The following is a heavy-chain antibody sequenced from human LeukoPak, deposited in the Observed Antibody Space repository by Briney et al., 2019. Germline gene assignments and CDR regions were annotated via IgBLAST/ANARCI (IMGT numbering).Heavy chain of an antibody. CDR1: GYTFTSYD. D-gene: IGHD2-8*01. Sequence: ASVRVSCKASGYTFTSYDINWVRQASGQGLEWMGWMNPNSGNTGYAQKFQGRVTMTRNTSITTAYLELSSLSSDDTAVYYYARGVTSNGPAGDWGQRALVTASS. J-gene: IGHJ4*02. V-gene: IGHV1-8*01. CDR3: ARGVTSNGPAGD. CDR2: MNPNSGNT.